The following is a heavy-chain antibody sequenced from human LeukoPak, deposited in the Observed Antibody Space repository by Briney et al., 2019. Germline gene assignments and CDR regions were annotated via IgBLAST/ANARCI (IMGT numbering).Heavy chain of an antibody. D-gene: IGHD2-15*01. Sequence: SETLSLTCAVSGYSIGSGCYWGWIRQPPGKGLEWIGSIYHSGSTYYNPSLKSRVTISVDTSKNQFSLKLSSVTAADTAVYYCARVGRYCSGGSCFTRYYFDYWGQGTLVTVSS. CDR3: ARVGRYCSGGSCFTRYYFDY. J-gene: IGHJ4*02. V-gene: IGHV4-38-2*01. CDR2: IYHSGST. CDR1: GYSIGSGCY.